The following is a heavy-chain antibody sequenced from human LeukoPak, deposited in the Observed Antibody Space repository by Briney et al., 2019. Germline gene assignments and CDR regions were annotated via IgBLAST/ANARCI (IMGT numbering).Heavy chain of an antibody. J-gene: IGHJ6*04. V-gene: IGHV1-46*01. CDR3: ARDKRDPSYYYYGMDV. Sequence: ASVKVSCKASGYTFTSYYMHWVRQAPGQGLEWMGIINPSGGSTSYAQKFQGRVTMTRDTSTSTAYMELSSLRSEDTAVYYCARDKRDPSYYYYGMDVWGKGTTVTVSS. CDR1: GYTFTSYY. CDR2: INPSGGST.